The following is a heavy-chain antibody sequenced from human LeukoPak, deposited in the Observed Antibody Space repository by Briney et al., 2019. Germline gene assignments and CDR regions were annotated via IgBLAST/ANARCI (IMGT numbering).Heavy chain of an antibody. CDR2: IGTVGDP. CDR1: GFTFSRYD. J-gene: IGHJ3*02. V-gene: IGHV3-13*05. CDR3: ARGFLGDAFDI. Sequence: PGVSLRLSCAPSGFTFSRYDMHWVRQATGKGLEWVSAIGTVGDPYYPGSVKGRFTISRENAKNSLYLQMNSLRAGDTAVYYCARGFLGDAFDIWGQGKMVTVSS. D-gene: IGHD3-3*01.